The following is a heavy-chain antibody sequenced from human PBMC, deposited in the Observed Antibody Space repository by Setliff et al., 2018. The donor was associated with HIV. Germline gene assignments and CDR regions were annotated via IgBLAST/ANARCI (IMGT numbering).Heavy chain of an antibody. D-gene: IGHD3-10*01. CDR1: GFTFSTYG. Sequence: GESLKISCAASGFTFSTYGMHWVRQAPGKGLEWVAFLRYDGSNEYYADSVKGRFTISRDISKNTLYLQMNSLRPEDTAVHYCAKGSGGDVWGQGTTVTVSS. J-gene: IGHJ6*02. CDR2: LRYDGSNE. CDR3: AKGSGGDV. V-gene: IGHV3-30*02.